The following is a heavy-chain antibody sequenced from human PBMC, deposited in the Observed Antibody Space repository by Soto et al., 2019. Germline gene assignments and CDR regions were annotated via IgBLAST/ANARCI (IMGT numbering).Heavy chain of an antibody. CDR1: GFTFSSYA. Sequence: GGSLRLSCAASGFTFSSYAMSWVRQAPGKGLEWVSAISGSGGSTYYADSVKGRFTISRDNSKNTLYLQMNSLRAEDTAVYYCAKDLGGLSGILTYYFDYWGQGTLVTVSS. CDR3: AKDLGGLSGILTYYFDY. J-gene: IGHJ4*02. CDR2: ISGSGGST. V-gene: IGHV3-23*01. D-gene: IGHD2-15*01.